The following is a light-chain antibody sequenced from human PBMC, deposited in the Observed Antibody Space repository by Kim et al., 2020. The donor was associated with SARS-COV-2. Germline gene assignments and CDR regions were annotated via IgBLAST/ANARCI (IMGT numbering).Light chain of an antibody. V-gene: IGLV4-69*01. CDR1: SGHSSYA. J-gene: IGLJ3*02. Sequence: ASVQLTCILGSGHSSYAMAWNRQQPGKGPRFFMKVNRDGSHIKGDGIPDRFSGSTSGAERYLTISSLQPEDEADYYCQTWDTGIRVFGGGTQLTAL. CDR2: VNRDGSH. CDR3: QTWDTGIRV.